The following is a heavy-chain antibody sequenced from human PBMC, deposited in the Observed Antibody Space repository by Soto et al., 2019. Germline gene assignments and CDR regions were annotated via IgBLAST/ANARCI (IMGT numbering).Heavy chain of an antibody. V-gene: IGHV3-21*02. CDR3: TRDASRDSSARGWFDP. Sequence: EVQLVESGGGLVKPAGSLRLSCAASGFTFRSFTMNWVRQAPGKGLEWVSTISSNSAYIYYTDALRGRFTISRDNAKNLLHLQMNSLRAEDTAVYYCTRDASRDSSARGWFDPWGPGTLVTVSS. CDR1: GFTFRSFT. J-gene: IGHJ5*02. D-gene: IGHD6-13*01. CDR2: ISSNSAYI.